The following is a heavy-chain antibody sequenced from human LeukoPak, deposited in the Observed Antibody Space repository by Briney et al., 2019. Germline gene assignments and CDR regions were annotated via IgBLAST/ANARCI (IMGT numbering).Heavy chain of an antibody. V-gene: IGHV4-39*01. J-gene: IGHJ5*02. CDR3: ARQGGTLIWFDP. D-gene: IGHD1-7*01. CDR2: IFYSGSA. CDR1: GGPISSSSYY. Sequence: PSETLSLTCTVSGGPISSSSYYWGWIRQPPGKGLEWIGSIFYSGSAYYNPSLKSRVAISVDTSKNQFSLKLSSVTAADPAVYYCARQGGTLIWFDPWGQGTLVTVSS.